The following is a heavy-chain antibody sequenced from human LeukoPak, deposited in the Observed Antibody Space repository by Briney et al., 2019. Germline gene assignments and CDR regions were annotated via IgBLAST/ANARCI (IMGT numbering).Heavy chain of an antibody. CDR3: GLVVAASHFDY. V-gene: IGHV1-46*01. CDR2: INPSGGST. J-gene: IGHJ4*02. D-gene: IGHD2-15*01. CDR1: GYTFTSYY. Sequence: ASVKVSCKASGYTFTSYYMHWVRQAPGQGLEWMGMINPSGGSTSYAQKFQGRVTMTRDTSTSTVYMELSSLRSEDTAVYYCGLVVAASHFDYWGQGTLVTVSS.